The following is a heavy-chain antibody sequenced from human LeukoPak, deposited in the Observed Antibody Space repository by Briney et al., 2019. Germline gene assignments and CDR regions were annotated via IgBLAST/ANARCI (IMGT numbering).Heavy chain of an antibody. D-gene: IGHD5-12*01. CDR2: IYYSGST. Sequence: SETLSLTCTVSGGSISSGGYYWSWIRQHPGKGLEWIGYIYYSGSTYYNPSLKSRVTISVDTSKNQFSLKLSSVTAADTAVYYCARDRRYSGYDVEGNWFDPWGQGTLVTVSS. CDR3: ARDRRYSGYDVEGNWFDP. V-gene: IGHV4-31*03. CDR1: GGSISSGGYY. J-gene: IGHJ5*02.